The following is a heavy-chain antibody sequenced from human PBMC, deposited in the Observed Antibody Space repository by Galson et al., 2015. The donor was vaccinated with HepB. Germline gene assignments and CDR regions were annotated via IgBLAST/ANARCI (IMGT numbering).Heavy chain of an antibody. CDR1: GGTFSSYT. D-gene: IGHD5-24*01. J-gene: IGHJ4*02. Sequence: SVKVSCKASGGTFSSYTISWVRQAPGQGLEWMGRIIPILGIANYAQKFQGRVTITADKSTSTAYMELSSLRSEDTAVYYCASERSGGYNLPEDYWGQGTLVTVSS. V-gene: IGHV1-69*02. CDR2: IIPILGIA. CDR3: ASERSGGYNLPEDY.